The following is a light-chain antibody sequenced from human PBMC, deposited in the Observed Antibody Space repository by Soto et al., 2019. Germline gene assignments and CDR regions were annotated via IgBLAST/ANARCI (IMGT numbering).Light chain of an antibody. Sequence: QPVLTQSPSASASLGASVKLTCTLSSGHSSYAIAWHQQQPEKGPRYLMKLDSDGSHTKGDAIPDRFSGSSSGAERYLTISSLQSEDEADYYCQTWGTGIHVVFGEGTTLTVL. CDR3: QTWGTGIHVV. V-gene: IGLV4-69*01. J-gene: IGLJ2*01. CDR2: LDSDGSH. CDR1: SGHSSYA.